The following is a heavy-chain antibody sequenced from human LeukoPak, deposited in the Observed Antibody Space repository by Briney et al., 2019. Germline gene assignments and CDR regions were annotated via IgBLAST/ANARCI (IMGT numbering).Heavy chain of an antibody. J-gene: IGHJ4*02. V-gene: IGHV4-59*08. CDR1: GDSMVTYY. Sequence: KTSETLSLTCNVSGDSMVTYYWSWIRQPPGKRLEWIGYIYYSGSTNYNPSLKSRVTISVDTSKNQFSLKLSSVTAADTAMYYCARAVSGRFDYWGQGTLVTVSS. CDR2: IYYSGST. CDR3: ARAVSGRFDY. D-gene: IGHD6-19*01.